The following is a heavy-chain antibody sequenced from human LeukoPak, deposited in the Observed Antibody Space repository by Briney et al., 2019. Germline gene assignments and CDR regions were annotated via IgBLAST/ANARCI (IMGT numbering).Heavy chain of an antibody. CDR3: ARDPSTLLPTDDS. CDR1: GFNFMQYG. CDR2: IHPSGINS. V-gene: IGHV3-23*05. Sequence: GGSLRLSCVGSGFNFMQYGMMWVRQAPGKGLEWVSTIHPSGINSHHADSVKGRFTISRDNSKNTLYLQMNSLRVEDTAIYYCARDPSTLLPTDDSWGQGTLVAVSS. J-gene: IGHJ4*02. D-gene: IGHD2-2*01.